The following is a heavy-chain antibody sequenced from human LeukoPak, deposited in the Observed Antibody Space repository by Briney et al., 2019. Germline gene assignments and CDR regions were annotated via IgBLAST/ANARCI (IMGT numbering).Heavy chain of an antibody. CDR1: GGTFSSYA. D-gene: IGHD6-13*01. CDR3: ARELYSRSWYGSLDY. Sequence: ASVKVSCKASGGTFSSYAISWVRQAPGQGLEWMGGIIPIFGTANYAQKFQGRVTITTDESTSTAYMELSSLRSEDTAVYYCARELYSRSWYGSLDYWGQGTLVTVSS. CDR2: IIPIFGTA. V-gene: IGHV1-69*05. J-gene: IGHJ4*02.